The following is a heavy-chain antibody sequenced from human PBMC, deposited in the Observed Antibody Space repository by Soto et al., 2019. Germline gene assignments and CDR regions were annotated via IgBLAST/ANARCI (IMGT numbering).Heavy chain of an antibody. Sequence: EVQLVESGGGLVKPGGSLRLSCAASGFTFSSNSMHWVRQAPGKGLEWVSSISGGSSYISYADSLKGRFTISRDNAKNSLYLQMNIMRAEDTAVKYCARATVAGPYYLDYWGQGTLVTVSS. D-gene: IGHD6-19*01. CDR1: GFTFSSNS. V-gene: IGHV3-21*01. J-gene: IGHJ4*02. CDR3: ARATVAGPYYLDY. CDR2: ISGGSSYI.